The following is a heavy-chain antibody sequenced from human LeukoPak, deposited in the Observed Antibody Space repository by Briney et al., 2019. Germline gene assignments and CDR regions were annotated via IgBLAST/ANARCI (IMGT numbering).Heavy chain of an antibody. J-gene: IGHJ6*03. Sequence: GGPLRLSCTASGFTVSDNWMIWVRQVLGKGLQWVADIKHDGSDRFYVDSVKGRFTISRDNAKNSVYLQMNSLRAEDTAVYYCARLYCGVGICYSYYMDVWGKGTTVTVSS. CDR1: GFTVSDNW. D-gene: IGHD2-21*01. CDR3: ARLYCGVGICYSYYMDV. V-gene: IGHV3-7*01. CDR2: IKHDGSDR.